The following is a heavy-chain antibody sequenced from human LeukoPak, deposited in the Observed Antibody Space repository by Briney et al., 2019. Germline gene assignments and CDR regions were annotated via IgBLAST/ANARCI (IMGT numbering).Heavy chain of an antibody. Sequence: PSETLSPTCTVSGGSISSYYWSWIRQPPGKGLEWIGYIYYSGSTNYNPSLKSRVTISVDTSKNQFSLKLSSVTAADTAVYYCARDGVLTRGTWDYYYYYGMDVWGQGTTVTVSS. CDR3: ARDGVLTRGTWDYYYYYGMDV. V-gene: IGHV4-59*01. CDR2: IYYSGST. D-gene: IGHD1-26*01. J-gene: IGHJ6*02. CDR1: GGSISSYY.